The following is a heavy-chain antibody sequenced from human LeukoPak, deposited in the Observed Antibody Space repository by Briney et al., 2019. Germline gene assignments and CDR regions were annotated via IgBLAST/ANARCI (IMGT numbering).Heavy chain of an antibody. V-gene: IGHV4-4*07. CDR1: GASIKSYY. J-gene: IGHJ4*02. CDR2: IYTTGTT. CDR3: ARAGYTASSYILDY. D-gene: IGHD5-24*01. Sequence: SETLSLTCTVSGASIKSYYWGWIRQPAGKALEWIGRIYTTGTTYYNPSLKSRVTMSVDMSKNQFSLKLTSVTAADTAVYYYARAGYTASSYILDYWGQGTLVSVSS.